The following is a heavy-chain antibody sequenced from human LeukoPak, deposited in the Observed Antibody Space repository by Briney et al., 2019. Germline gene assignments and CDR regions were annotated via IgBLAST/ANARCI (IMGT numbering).Heavy chain of an antibody. CDR2: IYPGDSDT. D-gene: IGHD6-13*01. CDR3: ARHRAAAEGGALDY. J-gene: IGHJ4*02. Sequence: GESLKISCKGSGYSFTSYWIGWVRQMPGKGLEWMGIIYPGDSDTRYSPSFQGQVTVSADKSISAAYLQWSSLKASDNAMYYCARHRAAAEGGALDYWGQGTLVTVSS. CDR1: GYSFTSYW. V-gene: IGHV5-51*01.